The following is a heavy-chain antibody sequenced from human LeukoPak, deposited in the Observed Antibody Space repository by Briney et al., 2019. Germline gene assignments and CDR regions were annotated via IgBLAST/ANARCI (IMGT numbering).Heavy chain of an antibody. CDR3: ARVHDSSGYVVGY. CDR1: GYTLTGYY. Sequence: ASVKVSCKASGYTLTGYYMHWVRQAPGQGLEWMGWINPHSGGTNYAQKFQGRVTMTRDTSISTAYMELSRLTSDDTAVYYCARVHDSSGYVVGYWGQGTLVTVSS. J-gene: IGHJ4*02. CDR2: INPHSGGT. V-gene: IGHV1-2*02. D-gene: IGHD3-22*01.